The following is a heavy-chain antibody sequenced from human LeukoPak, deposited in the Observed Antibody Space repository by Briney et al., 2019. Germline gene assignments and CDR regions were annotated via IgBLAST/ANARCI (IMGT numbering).Heavy chain of an antibody. D-gene: IGHD3-10*01. J-gene: IGHJ5*02. Sequence: SETLSLTCTVSGGSISSYYWSWIRQPPGKGLEWIGYIYYSGSTNYNPSLKSRVTISVDTSKNQFSLKLRSVTAADTAVYYCARAGAWQIDPWGQGTLVTVSS. CDR1: GGSISSYY. V-gene: IGHV4-59*01. CDR3: ARAGAWQIDP. CDR2: IYYSGST.